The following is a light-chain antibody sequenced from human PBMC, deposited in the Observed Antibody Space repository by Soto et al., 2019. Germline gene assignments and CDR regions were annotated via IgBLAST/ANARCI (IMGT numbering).Light chain of an antibody. CDR2: LGS. J-gene: IGKJ2*02. CDR3: MQALQSPRT. Sequence: DVVMTQSPLSLPVPPGEPASISCRSSQPLLHSNGFNYLDWYLQRPGQSPQLLIFLGSTRVSGVPDRFSGSGSGTDFTLKISRVEAEDVGVYYCMQALQSPRTFGQGTKLEIK. CDR1: QPLLHSNGFNY. V-gene: IGKV2-28*01.